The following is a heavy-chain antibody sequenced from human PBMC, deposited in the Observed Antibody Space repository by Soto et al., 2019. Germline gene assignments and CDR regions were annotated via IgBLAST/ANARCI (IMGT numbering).Heavy chain of an antibody. CDR3: ARGDFWSGYPFDYYYYGMDV. D-gene: IGHD3-3*01. J-gene: IGHJ6*02. V-gene: IGHV1-69*01. CDR1: GGTFSSYA. Sequence: QVQLVQSGAEVKKPGSSVKVSCKASGGTFSSYAISWVRQAPGQGLEWMGGIIPIFGTANYAQKFQGRVTITADESTSTAYMELSSLRSEETAVYYCARGDFWSGYPFDYYYYGMDVWGQGTTVTVSS. CDR2: IIPIFGTA.